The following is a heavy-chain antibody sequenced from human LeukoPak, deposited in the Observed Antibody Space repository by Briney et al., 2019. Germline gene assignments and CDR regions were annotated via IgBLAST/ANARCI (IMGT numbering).Heavy chain of an antibody. Sequence: ASVTLSCRASGYIFTNYYVHWWRQAPGQGLEGRGVIYSSAGSATYAQKFQGRVTITRDMSTTKVYMELSSLRSDDTAVYFCARGGKKIAAAYGSGSYYIPSAFDYWGQGTLVTVSS. D-gene: IGHD3-10*01. CDR3: ARGGKKIAAAYGSGSYYIPSAFDY. CDR2: IYSSAGSA. V-gene: IGHV1-46*01. CDR1: GYIFTNYY. J-gene: IGHJ4*02.